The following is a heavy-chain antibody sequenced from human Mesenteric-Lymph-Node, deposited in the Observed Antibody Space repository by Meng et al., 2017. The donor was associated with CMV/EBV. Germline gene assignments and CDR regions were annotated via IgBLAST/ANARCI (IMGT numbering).Heavy chain of an antibody. CDR2: VYRSGST. D-gene: IGHD2-15*01. Sequence: GSLRLSCSVSGYSVSSDSYWGWIRQPPGKGLDWIGTVYRSGSTYYNPSLKSRVTISVDTSKNQFSLKLSSVTAADTAVYYCARESLGSGTHWGQGTLVTVSS. V-gene: IGHV4-38-2*02. J-gene: IGHJ4*02. CDR3: ARESLGSGTH. CDR1: GYSVSSDSY.